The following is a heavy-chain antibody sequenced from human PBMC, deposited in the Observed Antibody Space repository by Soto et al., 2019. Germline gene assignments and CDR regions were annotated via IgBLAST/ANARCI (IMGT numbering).Heavy chain of an antibody. CDR1: GFTFSSYD. V-gene: IGHV3-13*04. J-gene: IGHJ6*02. D-gene: IGHD1-26*01. CDR2: IGTAGDT. CDR3: ARDRLVGATRDYYYGMDV. Sequence: PGGSLRLSCAASGFTFSSYDMHWVRQATGKGLEWVSAIGTAGDTYYPGSVKGRFTISRENAKNSLYLQMNSLRAGDTAVYYCARDRLVGATRDYYYGMDVWGQGTTVTVSS.